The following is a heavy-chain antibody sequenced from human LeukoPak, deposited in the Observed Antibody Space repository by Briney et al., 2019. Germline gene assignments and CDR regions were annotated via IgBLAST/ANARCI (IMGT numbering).Heavy chain of an antibody. CDR2: IYYSGST. D-gene: IGHD3-16*01. CDR1: GGSISSYY. Sequence: PSETLSLTCTVSGGSISSYYWSWIRQPPGKGLEWIGYIYYSGSTNYNPSLKSRVTISVDTSKNQFSLKLSSVTAADTAVYYCARRRWGLDAFDIWGQGTMVTVSS. J-gene: IGHJ3*02. CDR3: ARRRWGLDAFDI. V-gene: IGHV4-59*08.